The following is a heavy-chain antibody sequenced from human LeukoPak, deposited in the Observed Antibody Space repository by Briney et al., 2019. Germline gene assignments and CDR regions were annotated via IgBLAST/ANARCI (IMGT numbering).Heavy chain of an antibody. D-gene: IGHD3-22*01. Sequence: GGSLRLSCAASGFSFSSYGMHWVRQAPGKGLEWVAVISYDGSIEYYADSVKGRFTISRDNSKNTLYLQMNSLRAEDTAVYYCARDPTSLYYYDSSGYPARGQGTLVTVSS. V-gene: IGHV3-30*03. J-gene: IGHJ4*02. CDR2: ISYDGSIE. CDR1: GFSFSSYG. CDR3: ARDPTSLYYYDSSGYPA.